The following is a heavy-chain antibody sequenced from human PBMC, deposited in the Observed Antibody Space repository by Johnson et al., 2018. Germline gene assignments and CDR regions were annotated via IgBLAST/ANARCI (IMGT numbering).Heavy chain of an antibody. D-gene: IGHD3-10*01. Sequence: QVQLVESGGGVVQPGRSLRLSCAASGFTFSSYGMHWVRQAPGKGLEWVAVIWYDGSNKYYADSVKGRFTISRDNSKNTLYLQMNSLRAEDTAVYYCARGGTTRWLGDAFEIWGQGTMVTVSS. CDR3: ARGGTTRWLGDAFEI. CDR2: IWYDGSNK. V-gene: IGHV3-33*01. J-gene: IGHJ3*02. CDR1: GFTFSSYG.